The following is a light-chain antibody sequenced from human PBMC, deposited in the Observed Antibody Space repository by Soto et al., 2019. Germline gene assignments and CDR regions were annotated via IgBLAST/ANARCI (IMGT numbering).Light chain of an antibody. Sequence: QSVLTQPPSVSGAPGQRVTISCTGSSSNIGAGYDVHWYQQLPGTAPKLLIYGNSNRPSGVPDRFSGSKSGTSASLAITGLQAEDEADYYCQSYDSSLRGSNVVFGGASKLTVL. CDR2: GNS. CDR1: SSNIGAGYD. J-gene: IGLJ2*01. V-gene: IGLV1-40*01. CDR3: QSYDSSLRGSNVV.